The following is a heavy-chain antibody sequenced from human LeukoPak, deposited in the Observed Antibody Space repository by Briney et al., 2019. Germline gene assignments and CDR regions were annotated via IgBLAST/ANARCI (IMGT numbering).Heavy chain of an antibody. V-gene: IGHV3-53*01. D-gene: IGHD5-18*01. J-gene: IGHJ4*02. CDR1: GFTVSSNY. Sequence: PGGSLRLSCAASGFTVSSNYMSWVRQAPGEGLKWVSVIYSGGTTYYANSVKGRFTISRDNSQNTVYLQMNSLRVEDTAVYYCARARPWTQPAFEYWGQGTLVTVSS. CDR3: ARARPWTQPAFEY. CDR2: IYSGGTT.